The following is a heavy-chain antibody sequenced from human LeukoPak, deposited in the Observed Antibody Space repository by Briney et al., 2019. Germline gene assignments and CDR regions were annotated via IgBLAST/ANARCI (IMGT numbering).Heavy chain of an antibody. Sequence: PGGSLRLSCAASGFTFSSYSMNWVRQAPGKGLEWVGRTRSKVNSYTTEYAASVRGRFTISRDDSKNSLYLQMNSLKTEDTAVYYCARETKRGYCSGGSCYSFRDYYYYYYMDVWGRGTTVTVSS. V-gene: IGHV3-72*01. J-gene: IGHJ6*03. D-gene: IGHD2-15*01. CDR3: ARETKRGYCSGGSCYSFRDYYYYYYMDV. CDR2: TRSKVNSYTT. CDR1: GFTFSSYS.